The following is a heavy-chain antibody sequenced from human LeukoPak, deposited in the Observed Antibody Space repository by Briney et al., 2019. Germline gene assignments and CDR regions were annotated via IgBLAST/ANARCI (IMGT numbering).Heavy chain of an antibody. D-gene: IGHD6-13*01. CDR3: AHRSLSAAEFSWFDP. CDR2: IYSDDEK. Sequence: TLSLTCTVSGGSISSYYWSWIRQPPGKGLEWLAFIYSDDEKRYSPSLNSRLTITKDSSKNQVVLTMTNMDPVDTATYYCAHRSLSAAEFSWFDPWGQGTLVTVSS. V-gene: IGHV2-5*08. CDR1: GGSISSYYW. J-gene: IGHJ5*02.